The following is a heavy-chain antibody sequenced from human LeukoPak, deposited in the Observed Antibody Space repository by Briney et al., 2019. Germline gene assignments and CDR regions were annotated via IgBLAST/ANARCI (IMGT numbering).Heavy chain of an antibody. CDR1: GGSISSSTYY. CDR3: ARVQLGAYDAFDI. Sequence: SETLSLTCTVSGGSISSSTYYWVWIRQPPGKGLEWIGSIYYSGSTYYNPSLKSRVAISVDTSKNQFSLKLSSVTAADTAVYYCARVQLGAYDAFDIWGQGTMVTVSS. CDR2: IYYSGST. J-gene: IGHJ3*02. D-gene: IGHD7-27*01. V-gene: IGHV4-39*07.